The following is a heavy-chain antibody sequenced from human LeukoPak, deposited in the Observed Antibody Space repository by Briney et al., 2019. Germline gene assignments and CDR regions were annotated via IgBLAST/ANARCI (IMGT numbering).Heavy chain of an antibody. V-gene: IGHV1-2*02. CDR1: GYTFTGYY. CDR2: INPNSVGT. CDR3: ARDREWRSSPTGEFDY. D-gene: IGHD6-13*01. Sequence: ASVKVSCKASGYTFTGYYMHWGRQGPGQGLEWVGWINPNSVGTNYAQKFQGRVTMTRDTSISTAYMELSRLRSDDTAVYYCARDREWRSSPTGEFDYWGQGTLVTVSS. J-gene: IGHJ4*02.